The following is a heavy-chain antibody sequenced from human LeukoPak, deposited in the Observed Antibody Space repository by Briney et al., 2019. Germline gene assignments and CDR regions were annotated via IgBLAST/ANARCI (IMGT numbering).Heavy chain of an antibody. CDR1: GFTFSDYW. J-gene: IGHJ4*02. CDR3: GRDRYYGGNSPRFDF. V-gene: IGHV3-7*01. Sequence: GGSLRLSCAASGFTFSDYWMVWVRQAPGMGLEWVANIKQDGSEEYYVDSVKGRFTISRDNAKNSLYLEMSSLRAEDTAVYYCGRDRYYGGNSPRFDFWGQGTLVNISS. D-gene: IGHD2-21*01. CDR2: IKQDGSEE.